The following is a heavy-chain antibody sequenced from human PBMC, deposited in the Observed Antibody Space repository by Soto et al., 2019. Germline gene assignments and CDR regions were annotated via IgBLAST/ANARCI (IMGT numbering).Heavy chain of an antibody. CDR3: ASPSKCIQLWFPFDY. CDR1: GFSFSSYA. Sequence: GGSLRLSCAAAGFSFSSYAMSWVRQAPGKGLEWVSAISGSGGSTYYADSVKGRFTISRDNSKNTLYLQMNSLRAEETAVYYCASPSKCIQLWFPFDYWGQGTLVTGSS. CDR2: ISGSGGST. V-gene: IGHV3-23*01. D-gene: IGHD5-18*01. J-gene: IGHJ4*02.